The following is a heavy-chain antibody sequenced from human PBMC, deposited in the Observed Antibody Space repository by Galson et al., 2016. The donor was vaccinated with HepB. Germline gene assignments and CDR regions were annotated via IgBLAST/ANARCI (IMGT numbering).Heavy chain of an antibody. CDR2: ISYDGSNK. J-gene: IGHJ6*02. D-gene: IGHD1-26*01. CDR1: GFTFSTYA. CDR3: AKEPAPVGSYGVYYYYGMDV. V-gene: IGHV3-30*04. Sequence: SLRLSCAASGFTFSTYAMHWVRQAPGKGLEWVALISYDGSNKYYADSVKGRFTISRDNSKNTLFLQMNSLRAEDTTVYYCAKEPAPVGSYGVYYYYGMDVWGQGTTVTVSS.